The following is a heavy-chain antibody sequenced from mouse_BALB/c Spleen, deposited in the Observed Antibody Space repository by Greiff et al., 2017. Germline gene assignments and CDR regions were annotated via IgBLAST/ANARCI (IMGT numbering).Heavy chain of an antibody. CDR2: ISNLAYSI. CDR3: ARVVVSPYYAMDY. V-gene: IGHV5-15*02. CDR1: GFTFSDYG. Sequence: EVKLVESGGGLVQPGGSRKLSCAASGFTFSDYGMAWVRQAPGKGPEWVAFISNLAYSIYYADTVTGRFTISRENAKNTLYLEMSSLRSEDTAMYYCARVVVSPYYAMDYWGQGTSVTVSS. D-gene: IGHD1-1*01. J-gene: IGHJ4*01.